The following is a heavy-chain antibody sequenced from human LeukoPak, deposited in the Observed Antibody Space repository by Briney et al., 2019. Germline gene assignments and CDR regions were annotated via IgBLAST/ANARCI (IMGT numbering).Heavy chain of an antibody. Sequence: GGSLRLSCAASGFTFSSYAMSWVRQAPGKGLEWVSAISGSGGSTYYADSVKGRFTISRDNSKNTLYLQMNSLRAEDTAVYYCAKDRAHYYGSGSLDPDRGQGTLVTVSS. CDR1: GFTFSSYA. V-gene: IGHV3-23*01. J-gene: IGHJ4*02. D-gene: IGHD3-10*01. CDR2: ISGSGGST. CDR3: AKDRAHYYGSGSLDPD.